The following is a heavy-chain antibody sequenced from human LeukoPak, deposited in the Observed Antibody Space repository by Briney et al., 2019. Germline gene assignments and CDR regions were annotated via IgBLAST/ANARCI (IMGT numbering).Heavy chain of an antibody. J-gene: IGHJ4*02. CDR2: IKKDGSEK. D-gene: IGHD3-3*01. CDR1: GFTFSSYW. Sequence: GGSLRLSCAVSGFTFSSYWMSWVRQAPGKGLERVSNIKKDGSEKYYVDSVKGRFTISRDNAKNSLYLQMNSLRAEDTAVYYCAKERHYDFWNDPSSMYYFDYRGQGTLVTVSS. CDR3: AKERHYDFWNDPSSMYYFDY. V-gene: IGHV3-7*01.